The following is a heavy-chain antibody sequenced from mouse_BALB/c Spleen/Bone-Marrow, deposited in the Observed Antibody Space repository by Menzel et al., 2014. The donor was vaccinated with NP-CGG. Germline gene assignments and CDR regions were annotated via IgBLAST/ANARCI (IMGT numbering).Heavy chain of an antibody. D-gene: IGHD1-1*01. J-gene: IGHJ4*01. CDR2: IDPANGNT. CDR1: GFNIXDTY. Sequence: EVHLQQSGAELVKPGASVKLSCTASGFNIXDTYMHWVKQRPEQGLEWIGRIDPANGNTKYDPKFQGKATITADTSSNTSYLQLSSLTSEDTAFYYCATLTTVVDAMDYWGQGTSVTVSS. CDR3: ATLTTVVDAMDY. V-gene: IGHV14-3*02.